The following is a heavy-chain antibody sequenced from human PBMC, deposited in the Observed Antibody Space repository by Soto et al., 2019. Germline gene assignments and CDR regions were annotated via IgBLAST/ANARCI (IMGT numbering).Heavy chain of an antibody. Sequence: SETLSLTCAVYGGSFSGYYWSWTRQPPGKGLEWIGEINHSGSTNYNPSLKSRVTISVDTSKNQFSLKLSSVTAADTAVYYCARTHRRSGWHLDYWGQGTLVTVSS. J-gene: IGHJ4*02. D-gene: IGHD6-19*01. CDR3: ARTHRRSGWHLDY. CDR2: INHSGST. V-gene: IGHV4-34*01. CDR1: GGSFSGYY.